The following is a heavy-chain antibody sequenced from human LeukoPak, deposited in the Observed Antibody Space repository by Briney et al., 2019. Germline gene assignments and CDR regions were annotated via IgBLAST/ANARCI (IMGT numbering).Heavy chain of an antibody. CDR1: GFTFSSYA. CDR3: ANFVVVVRGPRGHDYGRGDYYYGMDV. Sequence: GGSLRLSCAASGFTFSSYAMSWVRQAPGKGLGWVSAISGSGGSTYYADSVKGRFTISRDNSKNTLYLQMNSLRAEDTAVYYCANFVVVVRGPRGHDYGRGDYYYGMDVWGQGTTVTVSS. D-gene: IGHD2-15*01. CDR2: ISGSGGST. V-gene: IGHV3-23*01. J-gene: IGHJ6*02.